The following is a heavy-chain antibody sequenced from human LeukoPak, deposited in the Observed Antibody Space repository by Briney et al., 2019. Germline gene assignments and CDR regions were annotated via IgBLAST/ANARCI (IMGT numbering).Heavy chain of an antibody. CDR2: IYYSGST. CDR1: GGSISSYY. V-gene: IGHV4-59*01. Sequence: PSETLSLTCTVSGGSISSYYWSWIRQPPGKGLEWIGYIYYSGSTNYNPSLKSRVTISVDTSKNQFSLKLSSVTAADTAVYYCARSARYYDFWSAYYYYYMDVWGKGTTVTVS. CDR3: ARSARYYDFWSAYYYYYMDV. D-gene: IGHD3-3*01. J-gene: IGHJ6*03.